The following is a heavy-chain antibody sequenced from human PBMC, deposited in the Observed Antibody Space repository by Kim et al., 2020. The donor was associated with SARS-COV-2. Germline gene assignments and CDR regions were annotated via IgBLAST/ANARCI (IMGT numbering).Heavy chain of an antibody. CDR3: ARNRALLLSGLVRYWYFVL. D-gene: IGHD6-19*01. V-gene: IGHV3-48*03. Sequence: GGSLRLSCAASGFTFSSYEMNWVRQAPGKGLEWVSYISSSGSTIYYADSVKGRFTISRDNAKNSLYLQMNSLRAEDTAVYYCARNRALLLSGLVRYWYFVLWGGGTLVTGSS. J-gene: IGHJ2*01. CDR1: GFTFSSYE. CDR2: ISSSGSTI.